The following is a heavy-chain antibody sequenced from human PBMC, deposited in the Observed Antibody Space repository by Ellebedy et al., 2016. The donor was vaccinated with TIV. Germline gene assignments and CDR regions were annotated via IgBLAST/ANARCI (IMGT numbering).Heavy chain of an antibody. CDR3: ARDYWGSYEY. D-gene: IGHD3-16*01. J-gene: IGHJ4*02. CDR2: GKKIGGSYTT. CDR1: GFIFSDYD. V-gene: IGHV3-72*01. Sequence: GGSLRLXXAASGFIFSDYDMDWVRQAPGKGLEWVGRGKKIGGSYTTEYAASVKGRLIISRADSKNSLYLQMNSLTTEDTAVYYCARDYWGSYEYWGQGTLVTVSS.